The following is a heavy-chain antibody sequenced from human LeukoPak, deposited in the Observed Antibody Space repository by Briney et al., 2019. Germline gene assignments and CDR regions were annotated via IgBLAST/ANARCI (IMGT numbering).Heavy chain of an antibody. D-gene: IGHD3-9*01. CDR3: ARGLRQYFDWPLRWFDP. Sequence: SETLSLTCAVYGGSFSGYYWSWIRQPPGKGLEWIGEINHSGSTNYNPSLKSRVTISVDTSKNQFSLKLSSVTAADTAVYYCARGLRQYFDWPLRWFDPWGQGTLVTVSS. CDR1: GGSFSGYY. V-gene: IGHV4-34*01. CDR2: INHSGST. J-gene: IGHJ5*02.